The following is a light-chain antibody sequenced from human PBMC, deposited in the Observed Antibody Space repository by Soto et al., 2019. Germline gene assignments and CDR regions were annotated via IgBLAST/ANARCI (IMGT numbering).Light chain of an antibody. CDR2: TTS. V-gene: IGKV1-6*01. CDR3: QQHYNTPRT. J-gene: IGKJ1*01. CDR1: QGIRND. Sequence: QMTQSPSSLSASVVDRFTITFLASQGIRNDLGWYQQKPGKAPKLLIYTTSNLQSGVPSRFSGSGSATHFTLTISSLQPEDFATYYCQQHYNTPRTFGQGTKVDIK.